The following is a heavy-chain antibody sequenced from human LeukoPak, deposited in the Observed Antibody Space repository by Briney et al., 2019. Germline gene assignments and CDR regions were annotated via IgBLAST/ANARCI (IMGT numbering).Heavy chain of an antibody. CDR1: GGSISGNYY. CDR3: ARDSHAYFDAFDI. CDR2: IYARGST. Sequence: SETLSLTCTVSGGSISGNYYWSWIRQPAGKGLEWIGRIYARGSTNYNPSLKSRFTISVDTSKSQFSLKLSSVSAADTAVYFCARDSHAYFDAFDIWGQGTMVTVSS. D-gene: IGHD2/OR15-2a*01. J-gene: IGHJ3*02. V-gene: IGHV4-61*02.